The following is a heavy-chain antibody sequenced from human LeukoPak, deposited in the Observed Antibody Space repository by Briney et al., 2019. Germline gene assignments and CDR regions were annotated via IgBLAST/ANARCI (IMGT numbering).Heavy chain of an antibody. V-gene: IGHV3-69-1*01. CDR1: GFTFSDYY. CDR3: AKPLAEYQLLPRAFDI. CDR2: ISSSSTI. Sequence: GGSLRLSCAASGFTFSDYYMNWVRQAPGKGLEWVSSISSSSTIYYADSVKGRFTISRDNSKNTLYLQMNSLRAEDTAVYYCAKPLAEYQLLPRAFDIWGQGTMVTVSS. D-gene: IGHD2-2*01. J-gene: IGHJ3*02.